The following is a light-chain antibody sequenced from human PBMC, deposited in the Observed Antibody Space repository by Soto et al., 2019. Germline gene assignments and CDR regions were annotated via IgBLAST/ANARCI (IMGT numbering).Light chain of an antibody. J-gene: IGKJ2*01. V-gene: IGKV1-9*01. Sequence: IPLTQSPSSLSASVGDRVTITCRASQGISSYFAWYQQKPGKAPKGLIYAASTLQNGVAPRVSRSGSGTDFNPPISSLQPADFGPCYRQTLYAYPYPFGHGTQLEIK. CDR2: AAS. CDR1: QGISSY. CDR3: QTLYAYPYP.